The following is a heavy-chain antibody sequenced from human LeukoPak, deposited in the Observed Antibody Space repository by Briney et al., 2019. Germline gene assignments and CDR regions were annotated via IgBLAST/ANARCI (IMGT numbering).Heavy chain of an antibody. J-gene: IGHJ2*01. CDR2: ISSSGSTI. Sequence: LSLTCAVYGGSFSGYYMSWIRQAPGKGLEWVSYISSSGSTIYYADSVKGRFTISRDNAKNSLYLQMNSLRAEDTAVYYCARRSVEWYFDLWGRGTLVTVSS. V-gene: IGHV3-11*01. D-gene: IGHD6-19*01. CDR1: GGSFSGYY. CDR3: ARRSVEWYFDL.